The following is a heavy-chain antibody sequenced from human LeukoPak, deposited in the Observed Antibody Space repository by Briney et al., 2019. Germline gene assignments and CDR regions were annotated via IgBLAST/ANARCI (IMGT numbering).Heavy chain of an antibody. CDR1: GYTFTSYY. D-gene: IGHD6-6*01. CDR3: ARDGATYSSSSAGYFQH. Sequence: GASVKVSCKASGYTFTSYYMHWVRQAPGQGLEWMGIINPSGGSTSYAQKFQGRVTMTRDTSTSTVYMELSSLRSKDTAVYYCARDGATYSSSSAGYFQHWGQGTLVTVSS. CDR2: INPSGGST. J-gene: IGHJ1*01. V-gene: IGHV1-46*01.